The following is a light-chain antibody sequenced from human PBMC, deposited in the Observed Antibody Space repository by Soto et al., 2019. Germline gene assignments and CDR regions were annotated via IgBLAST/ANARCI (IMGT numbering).Light chain of an antibody. CDR2: EVN. CDR3: CSYAGGATVV. V-gene: IGLV2-23*02. J-gene: IGLJ2*01. CDR1: SSDVGAYDL. Sequence: QPASVSGSPGQSITISCTGTSSDVGAYDLVSWYQQHPGKAPKLLIYEVNKRPSGASDRFSGSRSGSTASLTISGLQAEDEADYHCCSYAGGATVVFGGGTKLTVL.